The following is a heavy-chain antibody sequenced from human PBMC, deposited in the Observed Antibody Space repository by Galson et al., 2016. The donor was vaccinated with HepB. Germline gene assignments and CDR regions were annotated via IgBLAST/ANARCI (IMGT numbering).Heavy chain of an antibody. J-gene: IGHJ4*02. CDR1: GFTFSNYG. Sequence: SLRLSCAASGFTFSNYGMHWVRQAPGKGLEWVAVIWFDGSKKYYGGSVKGRFTISRDDSKDALYLQMNSLRAEDTAVYYCARDYYYDSRGGFDYWGQGTLVTVSS. V-gene: IGHV3-33*01. CDR3: ARDYYYDSRGGFDY. CDR2: IWFDGSKK. D-gene: IGHD3-22*01.